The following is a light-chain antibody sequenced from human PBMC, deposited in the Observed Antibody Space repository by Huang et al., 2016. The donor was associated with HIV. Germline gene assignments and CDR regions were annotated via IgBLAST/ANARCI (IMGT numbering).Light chain of an antibody. V-gene: IGKV2-28*01. J-gene: IGKJ4*01. Sequence: DIVMTQSPLSLPVTPGEPASISCRSSQSLLHINGYNYLDWYLQKPGQSPQLQIYLGANRAAGVPDRFSDSGTGTDFTLKISRVEAENVGVYYCMQALQTPLFGGGTKVEIK. CDR3: MQALQTPL. CDR2: LGA. CDR1: QSLLHINGYNY.